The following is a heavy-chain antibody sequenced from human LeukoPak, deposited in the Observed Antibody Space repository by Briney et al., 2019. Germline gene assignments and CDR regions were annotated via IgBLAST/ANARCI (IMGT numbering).Heavy chain of an antibody. J-gene: IGHJ6*02. CDR1: GFTFSNYA. CDR2: IWYDGTNK. D-gene: IGHD2-2*01. Sequence: GRSLRLSCAASGFTFSNYAIHWVRQAPGKGLEWVAVIWYDGTNKFYADSAKGRFTISRDNSKNTLYLQMNSLRAEDTAVYYCARDGKSAAMDYYGMDVWGQGTTVTVSS. V-gene: IGHV3-33*01. CDR3: ARDGKSAAMDYYGMDV.